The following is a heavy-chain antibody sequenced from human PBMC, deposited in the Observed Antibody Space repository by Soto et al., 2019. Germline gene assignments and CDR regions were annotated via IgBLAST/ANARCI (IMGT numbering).Heavy chain of an antibody. D-gene: IGHD6-13*01. CDR3: ARDRRYSSSWYTPDDY. J-gene: IGHJ4*02. CDR1: GYTFTSYY. Sequence: ASVKVSCKASGYTFTSYYMHWVRQAPGQGLEWMGIINPSGGSTSYAQKFQGRVTMTRDTSTSTVNMELSSLRSEDTAVYYCARDRRYSSSWYTPDDYWGQGTLVTVSS. V-gene: IGHV1-46*01. CDR2: INPSGGST.